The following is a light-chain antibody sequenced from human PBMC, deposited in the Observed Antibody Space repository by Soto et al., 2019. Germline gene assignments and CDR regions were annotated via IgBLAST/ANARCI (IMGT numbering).Light chain of an antibody. V-gene: IGKV1-33*01. J-gene: IGKJ1*01. CDR2: DAS. CDR3: QQYNTYSWT. Sequence: DIQMTQSPSSLSASVGDRVTITCQASQDISNYLNWYQQKPGKAPKLLIYDASNLETGVPSRFSGSGSGTEFALTISSLQPDDFATYYCQQYNTYSWTFGPGTTVDIK. CDR1: QDISNY.